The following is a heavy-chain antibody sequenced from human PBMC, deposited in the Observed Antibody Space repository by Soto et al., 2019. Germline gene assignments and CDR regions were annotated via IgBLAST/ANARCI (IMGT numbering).Heavy chain of an antibody. CDR3: ARDSVRYRRDGVCYKGYYYFAMDV. CDR2: ISASNGNT. Sequence: WASVKVSCKASGYTFTSYGFSWVRQAPGQGLEWMGWISASNGNTNYAQKLQGRVTMTTDTSTGTAYMELRSLRSDDTATYYCARDSVRYRRDGVCYKGYYYFAMDVWGQGTTVTVSS. CDR1: GYTFTSYG. V-gene: IGHV1-18*01. D-gene: IGHD2-8*02. J-gene: IGHJ6*02.